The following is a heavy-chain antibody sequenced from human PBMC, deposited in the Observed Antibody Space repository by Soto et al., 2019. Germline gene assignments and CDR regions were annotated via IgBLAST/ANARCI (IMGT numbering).Heavy chain of an antibody. Sequence: QVQLVQSGAEVKKPGASVKVSCKASGYTFTSYGMHWVRQAPGQRLEWMGWINAGNGNAKYSQKFQGRVTITRDTSASTAYMALSSLRSEDTAVYYCPRDVGATGDWGQGTLVTVSS. CDR3: PRDVGATGD. V-gene: IGHV1-3*01. J-gene: IGHJ4*02. CDR1: GYTFTSYG. CDR2: INAGNGNA. D-gene: IGHD1-26*01.